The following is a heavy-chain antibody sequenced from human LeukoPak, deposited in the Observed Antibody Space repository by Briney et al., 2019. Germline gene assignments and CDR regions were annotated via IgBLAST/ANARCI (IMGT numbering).Heavy chain of an antibody. D-gene: IGHD3-3*01. CDR1: GGSISSGGYY. V-gene: IGHV4-39*07. J-gene: IGHJ4*02. CDR3: ARRRYDFWSANLDY. CDR2: INHSGST. Sequence: SSETLSLTCTVSGGSISSGGYYWSWIRQPPGKGLEWIGEINHSGSTNYNPSLKSRVTISVDTSKNQFSLKLSSVTAADTAVYYCARRRYDFWSANLDYWGQGTLVTVSS.